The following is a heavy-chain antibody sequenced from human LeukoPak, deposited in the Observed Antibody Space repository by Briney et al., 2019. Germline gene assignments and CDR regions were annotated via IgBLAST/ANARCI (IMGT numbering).Heavy chain of an antibody. J-gene: IGHJ4*02. Sequence: GSSVKVSCKASGGTFRSYTIIWVRQAPGQGLEWMGGIIPMFGTANYAQKFQGRVTMTRDTSISTAYMELSRLRSDDTAVYYCASFLSPSGYSYGTGWGQGTLVTVSS. D-gene: IGHD5-18*01. CDR1: GGTFRSYT. V-gene: IGHV1-69*05. CDR3: ASFLSPSGYSYGTG. CDR2: IIPMFGTA.